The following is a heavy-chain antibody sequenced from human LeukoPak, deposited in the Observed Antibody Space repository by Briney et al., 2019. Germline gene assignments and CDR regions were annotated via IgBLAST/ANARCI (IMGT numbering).Heavy chain of an antibody. V-gene: IGHV1-69*04. D-gene: IGHD4-11*01. J-gene: IGHJ6*02. CDR3: ARDVTTVTTYPNYYYYGMDV. CDR1: GGTFSSYA. Sequence: FSVKVSCKASGGTFSSYAISWVRQAPGQGLEWMGRINHILGIANYAQKFQGRVTITADKSTSTAYMELSSLRSEDTAVYYCARDVTTVTTYPNYYYYGMDVWGQGTTVTVS. CDR2: INHILGIA.